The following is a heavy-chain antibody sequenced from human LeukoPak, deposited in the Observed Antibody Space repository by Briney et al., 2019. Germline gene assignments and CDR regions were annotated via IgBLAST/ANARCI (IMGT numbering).Heavy chain of an antibody. J-gene: IGHJ6*04. CDR2: ISSITSFI. Sequence: GGSLRLSCAASGFTFSTYNMNWVRQAPGKGLEWVSSISSITSFINYADSVKGRFTISRDNAKNSLYLQMNSLRAEDTAVYYCAELGITMIGGVWGKGTTVTISS. D-gene: IGHD3-10*02. CDR3: AELGITMIGGV. V-gene: IGHV3-21*01. CDR1: GFTFSTYN.